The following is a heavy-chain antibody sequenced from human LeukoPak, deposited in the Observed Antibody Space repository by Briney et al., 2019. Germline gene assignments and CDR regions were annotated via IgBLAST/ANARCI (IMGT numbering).Heavy chain of an antibody. Sequence: ASVKVSCKASGYTFTSYYLHWVRQAPGQGLEWMGALNPSGDSTTYAQRFQGKVTVTTDTSTNTVYMDLSSLRSEDTAVYYCAKDALGDYGGNRRFDYWGQGTLVTVSS. CDR1: GYTFTSYY. D-gene: IGHD4/OR15-4a*01. V-gene: IGHV1-46*01. CDR2: LNPSGDST. J-gene: IGHJ4*02. CDR3: AKDALGDYGGNRRFDY.